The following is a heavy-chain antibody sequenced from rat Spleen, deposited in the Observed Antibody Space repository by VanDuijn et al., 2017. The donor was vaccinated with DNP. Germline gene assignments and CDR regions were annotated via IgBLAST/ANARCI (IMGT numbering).Heavy chain of an antibody. CDR1: GYSITSSYR. V-gene: IGHV3-3*01. CDR3: ARSRGAMDA. CDR2: LNSADST. Sequence: EVQLQESGPGLLKPSQSLSLTCSVTGYSITSSYRWNWIRKFPGNKLEWMGYLNSADSTNYNPSLRSRIPITRHSSKNQFFLQVNSVTTEDTDTYYCARSRGAMDAWGHGTSVTVSS. J-gene: IGHJ4*01. D-gene: IGHD1-11*01.